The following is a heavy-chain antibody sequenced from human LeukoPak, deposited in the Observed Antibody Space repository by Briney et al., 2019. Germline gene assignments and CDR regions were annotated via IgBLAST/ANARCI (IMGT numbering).Heavy chain of an antibody. CDR2: ISGSGGST. CDR3: ARDRYCSSASCHGWFDP. J-gene: IGHJ5*02. D-gene: IGHD2-2*01. CDR1: GFTFSSYA. V-gene: IGHV3-23*01. Sequence: GGSLRLSCAASGFTFSSYAMSWVRQVPGKGLEWVSGISGSGGSTYHADSVKGRFTISRDNSKNTLYLQMNSLRAEDTAVYYCARDRYCSSASCHGWFDPWGQGTLVTVSS.